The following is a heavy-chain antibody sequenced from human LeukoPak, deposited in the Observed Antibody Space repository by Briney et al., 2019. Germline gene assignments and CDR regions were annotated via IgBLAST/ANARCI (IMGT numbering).Heavy chain of an antibody. J-gene: IGHJ5*02. D-gene: IGHD1-20*01. CDR1: GFTFSSNW. Sequence: GGSLRLSCAASGFTFSSNWMSWVRQAPGKGLEWVANIKQDGSEKYYVDSVKGRFTISRDNAKNSLYLQMNSLRAEDTAVYYCARDLGNWSPFDPWGQGTLVTVSS. V-gene: IGHV3-7*01. CDR2: IKQDGSEK. CDR3: ARDLGNWSPFDP.